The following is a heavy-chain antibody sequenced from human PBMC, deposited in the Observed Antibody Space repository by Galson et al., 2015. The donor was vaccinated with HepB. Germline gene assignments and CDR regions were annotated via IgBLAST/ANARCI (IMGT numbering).Heavy chain of an antibody. Sequence: PALVKPTQTLTLTCTFFGFSLSTSGMCVSWIRQPPGKALEWLALIDWDDDKYYSTSLKTRLTISKDTSKNQVVLTMTNMDPVDTATYYCARIQGGYYGSHAFDIWGQGTMVTVSS. CDR1: GFSLSTSGMC. CDR2: IDWDDDK. CDR3: ARIQGGYYGSHAFDI. D-gene: IGHD3-10*01. J-gene: IGHJ3*02. V-gene: IGHV2-70*01.